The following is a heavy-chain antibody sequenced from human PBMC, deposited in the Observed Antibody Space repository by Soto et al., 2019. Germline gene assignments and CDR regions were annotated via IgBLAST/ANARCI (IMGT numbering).Heavy chain of an antibody. V-gene: IGHV1-69*01. D-gene: IGHD6-6*01. Sequence: QVQLVQSGAEVKKPGSSVTVSCTASGGTFSSYAVSWVRQAPGQGLEWMGVVIPKDSQPKYAPKFQGRVTITADYSTAYMEVRSLRSDDTAVYYCARESSSPNYYYYGMDVWGQGTSVIVSS. CDR2: VIPKDSQP. J-gene: IGHJ6*02. CDR3: ARESSSPNYYYYGMDV. CDR1: GGTFSSYA.